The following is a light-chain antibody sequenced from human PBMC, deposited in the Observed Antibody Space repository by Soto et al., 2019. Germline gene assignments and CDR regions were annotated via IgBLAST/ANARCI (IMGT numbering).Light chain of an antibody. Sequence: DIQMSQSPSSLSASVGDRVTITCQASQDITNYLNWYQQKAGKAPKLLIYDASNLETGAPSRFSGSGSWTYFTFTISSLQPEDVATYYCQQYDNLPRTFGPGTKVDIK. CDR2: DAS. CDR1: QDITNY. J-gene: IGKJ3*01. V-gene: IGKV1-33*01. CDR3: QQYDNLPRT.